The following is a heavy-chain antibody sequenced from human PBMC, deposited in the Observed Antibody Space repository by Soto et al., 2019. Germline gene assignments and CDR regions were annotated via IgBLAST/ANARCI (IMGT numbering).Heavy chain of an antibody. CDR3: ARDIYYYDSSGYYYFPSGYYYYYGMDV. J-gene: IGHJ6*02. Sequence: QVQLQQWGAGLLKPSETLSLTCAVYGGSFSGYYWSWIRQPPGKGLEWIGEINHSGSTNYNPSLKSRVTPSVEPSKNQFSLKLSPVTAADTAVYYCARDIYYYDSSGYYYFPSGYYYYYGMDVWGQGTTVTVSS. D-gene: IGHD3-22*01. CDR2: INHSGST. V-gene: IGHV4-34*01. CDR1: GGSFSGYY.